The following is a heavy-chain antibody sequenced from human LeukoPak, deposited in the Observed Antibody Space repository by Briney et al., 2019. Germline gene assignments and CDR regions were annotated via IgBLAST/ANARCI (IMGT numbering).Heavy chain of an antibody. J-gene: IGHJ6*02. CDR2: INHSGST. CDR3: ARMRIAAAGTADYGMDV. D-gene: IGHD6-13*01. V-gene: IGHV4-34*01. CDR1: GGSFSGYY. Sequence: SETLSLTCAVYGGSFSGYYWSWIRQPPGKGLEWIGEINHSGSTNYNPSLKSRVTISVDTSKNQFSLKLSSVTAADTAVCYCARMRIAAAGTADYGMDVWGQGTTVTVSS.